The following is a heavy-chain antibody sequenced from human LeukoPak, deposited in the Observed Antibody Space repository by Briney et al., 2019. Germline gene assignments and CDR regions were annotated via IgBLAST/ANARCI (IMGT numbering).Heavy chain of an antibody. V-gene: IGHV5-51*01. CDR1: GYSFATYW. D-gene: IGHD1-1*01. J-gene: IGHJ4*02. CDR3: ARPRRAERDEDF. CDR2: INPGDTNI. Sequence: GEPLKISCEASGYSFATYWSGWVRQMPGKGLEWMGMINPGDTNIAYSPSFQGQVTISADRSISTAYLQWSILKASDTAMYYCARPRRAERDEDFWGQGALVTVSS.